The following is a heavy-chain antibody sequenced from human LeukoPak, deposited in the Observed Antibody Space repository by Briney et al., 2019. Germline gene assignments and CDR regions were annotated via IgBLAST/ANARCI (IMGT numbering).Heavy chain of an antibody. D-gene: IGHD2-15*01. V-gene: IGHV1-2*02. J-gene: IGHJ6*03. CDR1: GYTFTSYY. Sequence: GASVKVSCKASGYTFTSYYMHWVRQAPGQGLEWMGWINPKSGGTNYAQKFQGRVTMTRDTSISTAYMELSRLRSDDTAVYYCARDAGYCSGGSCYSKRLYYYYMDVWGKGTTVTISS. CDR2: INPKSGGT. CDR3: ARDAGYCSGGSCYSKRLYYYYMDV.